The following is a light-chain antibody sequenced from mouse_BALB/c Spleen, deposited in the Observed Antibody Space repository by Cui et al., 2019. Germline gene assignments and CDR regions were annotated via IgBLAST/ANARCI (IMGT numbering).Light chain of an antibody. Sequence: VLTQSPAIMSASPGEKVTISCSASSSVSYMYWYQQKTGSSPKPWIYRTSNLASGVPARFSGSGSGTSYSLTISSMEAEDAATYYCQQYHSYPPTFGGGTKLEMK. V-gene: IGKV4-61*01. CDR2: RTS. CDR1: SSVSY. J-gene: IGKJ2*01. CDR3: QQYHSYPPT.